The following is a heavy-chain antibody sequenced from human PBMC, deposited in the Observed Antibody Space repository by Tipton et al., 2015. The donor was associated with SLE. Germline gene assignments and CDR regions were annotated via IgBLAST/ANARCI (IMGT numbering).Heavy chain of an antibody. V-gene: IGHV1-18*01. D-gene: IGHD2-2*01. CDR2: ISAYNGKT. J-gene: IGHJ4*02. CDR3: TRDTRYQHASDV. Sequence: QLVQSGAEVKKPGSSVKVSCKASGGTFSSYAITLVRQAPGQGLEWVGWISAYNGKTNYAQMVEGRVTMSTDTSTNKAFMELRSLRSDDTAVYYCTRDTRYQHASDVWGQGTLVTVSS. CDR1: GGTFSSYA.